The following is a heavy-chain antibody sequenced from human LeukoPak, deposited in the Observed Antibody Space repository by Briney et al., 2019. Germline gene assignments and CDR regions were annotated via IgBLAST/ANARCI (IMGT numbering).Heavy chain of an antibody. CDR2: IYYSGST. CDR1: GGSISSGGYY. CDR3: ASDREGRWGDRNFNRFDP. Sequence: KPSQTLSLTCTVSGGSISSGGYYWSWIRQHPGKGLEWIGYIYYSGSTYYNPSLKSRVTISVGTSKNQFSLKLSSVTAADPAVYYGASDREGRWGDRNFNRFDPWGQGTLVTVSS. D-gene: IGHD3-16*01. J-gene: IGHJ5*02. V-gene: IGHV4-31*03.